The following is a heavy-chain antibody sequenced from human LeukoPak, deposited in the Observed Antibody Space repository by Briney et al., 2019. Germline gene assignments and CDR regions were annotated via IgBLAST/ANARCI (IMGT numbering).Heavy chain of an antibody. V-gene: IGHV3-21*01. D-gene: IGHD3-10*01. Sequence: EGSLRLSCAASGFTFSSYSMNWVRQAPGKGLEWVSSISSSGSYISYADSVKGRFTISRDNAKNSLYLQMNSLRAEDTAVYYCARDIGEWFGERWAFDDYWGQGTLVTVSS. CDR3: ARDIGEWFGERWAFDDY. CDR1: GFTFSSYS. J-gene: IGHJ4*02. CDR2: ISSSGSYI.